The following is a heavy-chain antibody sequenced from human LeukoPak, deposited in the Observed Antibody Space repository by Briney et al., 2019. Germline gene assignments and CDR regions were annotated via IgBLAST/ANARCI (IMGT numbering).Heavy chain of an antibody. J-gene: IGHJ4*02. CDR2: IKQDGSEK. V-gene: IGHV3-7*05. Sequence: PGGSLRLSCAASGFTFSSYWMSWVRQAPGKGLEWVANIKQDGSEKNDVDSVRGRFTISRDNAKNSLYLQMNGLRAEDTAVYYCARGVVTAIFDYWGQGTLVTVSS. CDR3: ARGVVTAIFDY. D-gene: IGHD2-21*02. CDR1: GFTFSSYW.